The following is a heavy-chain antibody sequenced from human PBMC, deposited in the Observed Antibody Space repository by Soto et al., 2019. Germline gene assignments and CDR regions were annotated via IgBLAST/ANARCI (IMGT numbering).Heavy chain of an antibody. CDR3: ARVLRYFDWSLDY. D-gene: IGHD3-9*01. CDR1: GGSISSYY. J-gene: IGHJ4*02. Sequence: PSETLSLTCTVSGGSISSYYWSWIRQPPGKGLEWIGYIYYSGSTNYNHSLKSRVTISVDTSKNQFSLKLSSVTAADTAVYYCARVLRYFDWSLDYWGQGILVTVSS. CDR2: IYYSGST. V-gene: IGHV4-59*01.